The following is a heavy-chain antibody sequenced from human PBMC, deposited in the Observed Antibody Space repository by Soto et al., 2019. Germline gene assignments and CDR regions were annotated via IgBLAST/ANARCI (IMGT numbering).Heavy chain of an antibody. J-gene: IGHJ6*02. CDR2: IDGSGYST. CDR1: GFTFSNYA. V-gene: IGHV3-23*01. Sequence: PGGSLRLSCAASGFTFSNYAMGWVRQAPGKGLEWVSSIDGSGYSTYYADSVKGRFTISRDNSKSTLYLQMNSLRAEDTAVYYCARVLVDIVATINFYYYGMDVWGQGTAVTVSS. CDR3: ARVLVDIVATINFYYYGMDV. D-gene: IGHD5-12*01.